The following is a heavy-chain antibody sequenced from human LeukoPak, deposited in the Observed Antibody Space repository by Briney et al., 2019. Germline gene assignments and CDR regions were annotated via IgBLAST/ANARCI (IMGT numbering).Heavy chain of an antibody. J-gene: IGHJ4*02. CDR1: GYSISSGYY. V-gene: IGHV4-38-2*02. CDR2: IYHSGST. Sequence: SETLSLTCTVSGYSISSGYYWGWIRQPPGKGLEWIGSIYHSGSTYYNPSLKSRVTTSVDTSKNQFSLKLSSVTAVDTAVYYCARSVLGATSRVPFDYWGQGTLVTVSS. D-gene: IGHD1-26*01. CDR3: ARSVLGATSRVPFDY.